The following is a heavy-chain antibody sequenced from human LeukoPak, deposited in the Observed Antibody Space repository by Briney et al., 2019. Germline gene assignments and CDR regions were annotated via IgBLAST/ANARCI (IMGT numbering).Heavy chain of an antibody. CDR2: IYHSGST. Sequence: KTSQTLSLTCAVSGGSISSGGYSWSWIRQPPGKGLEWIGYIYHSGSTNYNPSLKSRVTISVDTSKNQFSLKLSSVTAADTAVYYCARLPYDSSGYYPFDYWGQGTLVTVSS. V-gene: IGHV4-30-2*01. J-gene: IGHJ4*02. CDR1: GGSISSGGYS. CDR3: ARLPYDSSGYYPFDY. D-gene: IGHD3-22*01.